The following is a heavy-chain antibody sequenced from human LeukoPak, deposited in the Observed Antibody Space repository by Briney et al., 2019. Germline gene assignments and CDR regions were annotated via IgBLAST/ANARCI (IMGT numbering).Heavy chain of an antibody. CDR3: ARGGQQLVGYHFDY. D-gene: IGHD6-13*01. CDR1: GFTFSSYS. J-gene: IGHJ4*02. Sequence: AGGSLRLSCAASGFTFSSYSMNWVRQAPGKGLEWVSYISSSSSTIYYTDSVKGRFTISRDNAKNSLYLQMNSLRAEDTAVYYCARGGQQLVGYHFDYWGQGTLVTVSS. CDR2: ISSSSSTI. V-gene: IGHV3-48*01.